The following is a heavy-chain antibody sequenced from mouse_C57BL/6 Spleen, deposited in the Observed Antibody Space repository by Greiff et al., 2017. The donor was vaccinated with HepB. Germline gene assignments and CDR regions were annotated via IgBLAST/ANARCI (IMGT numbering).Heavy chain of an antibody. J-gene: IGHJ4*01. CDR1: GFTFSSYA. CDR3: ARDRLGRISNYYAMDY. V-gene: IGHV5-4*01. D-gene: IGHD4-1*01. CDR2: ISDGGSYT. Sequence: DVQLVESGGGLVKPGGSLKLSCAASGFTFSSYAMSWVRQTPEKRLEWVATISDGGSYTYYPDNVKGRFTISRDNAKNNLYLQMSHLKSEDTAMYYCARDRLGRISNYYAMDYWGQGTSVTVSS.